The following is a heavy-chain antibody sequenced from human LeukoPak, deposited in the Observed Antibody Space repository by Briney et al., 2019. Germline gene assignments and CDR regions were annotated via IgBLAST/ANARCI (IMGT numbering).Heavy chain of an antibody. D-gene: IGHD3-3*01. V-gene: IGHV3-23*01. CDR3: ARGPSARFFGVAKGAFDI. J-gene: IGHJ3*02. Sequence: GGSLRLSCAASGFTFTNYAMSWVRQIPGKGLEWVSVISGSGGNTYYADSVKGRFTISRDNSKNTLDLQMNSLRAEDTAVYYCARGPSARFFGVAKGAFDIWGQGTMVTVSS. CDR2: ISGSGGNT. CDR1: GFTFTNYA.